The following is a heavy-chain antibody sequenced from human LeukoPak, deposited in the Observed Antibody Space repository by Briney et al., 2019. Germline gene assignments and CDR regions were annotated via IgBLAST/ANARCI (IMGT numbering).Heavy chain of an antibody. J-gene: IGHJ5*02. Sequence: PGGSLRLSCAASGFTFSSYSMNWVRQAPGKGLEWVSYISIGSSSIYYADSVKGRFTISRDNAKNSLYLQVNSLRAEDTAVYYCAREASSYYDFYHWFEPWGQGTLVTVSS. D-gene: IGHD3-3*01. CDR3: AREASSYYDFYHWFEP. CDR2: ISIGSSSI. CDR1: GFTFSSYS. V-gene: IGHV3-48*01.